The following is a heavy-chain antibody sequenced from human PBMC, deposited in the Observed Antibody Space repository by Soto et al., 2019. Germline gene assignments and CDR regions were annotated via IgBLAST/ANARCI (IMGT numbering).Heavy chain of an antibody. CDR3: ATMGTPATGLYYFDY. J-gene: IGHJ4*02. CDR2: ISYSGST. V-gene: IGHV4-30-4*01. CDR1: GGSISSGNYY. Sequence: SETLSLTCTVSGGSISSGNYYWSWIRQPPGKGLEWIGFISYSGSTYYNASLKSRVTISVDMSKNQSSLNLNPVTAADTAVYYCATMGTPATGLYYFDYWGQGTLVTVSS. D-gene: IGHD1-7*01.